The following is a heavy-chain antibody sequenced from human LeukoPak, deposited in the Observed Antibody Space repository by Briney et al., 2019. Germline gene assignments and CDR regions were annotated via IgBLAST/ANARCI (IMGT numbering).Heavy chain of an antibody. V-gene: IGHV3-48*04. CDR3: ARQAIAVAGTLGSYYFDY. CDR1: GFTVRHYW. D-gene: IGHD6-19*01. J-gene: IGHJ4*02. CDR2: ISSSGSTI. Sequence: PGGSLRLSCAASGFTVRHYWMHWVRQAPGGGLEWVSYISSSGSTIYYADSVKGRFTISRDNAKNSLYLQMNSLRAEDTAVYYCARQAIAVAGTLGSYYFDYWGQGTLVTVSS.